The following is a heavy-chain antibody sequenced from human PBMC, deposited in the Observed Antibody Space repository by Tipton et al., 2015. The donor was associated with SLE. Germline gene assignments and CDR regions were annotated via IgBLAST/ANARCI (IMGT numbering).Heavy chain of an antibody. Sequence: TLSLTCTVSGGSISSGGYYWSWIRQHPGKGLEWIGYIYYSGSTYYNPSLKSRVTISVDTSKNQFSLKLSSVIAADTAVYYCGGTGTTGWYFDLWGRGTLVTVSS. CDR2: IYYSGST. CDR3: GGTGTTGWYFDL. CDR1: GGSISSGGYY. D-gene: IGHD1-1*01. J-gene: IGHJ2*01. V-gene: IGHV4-31*03.